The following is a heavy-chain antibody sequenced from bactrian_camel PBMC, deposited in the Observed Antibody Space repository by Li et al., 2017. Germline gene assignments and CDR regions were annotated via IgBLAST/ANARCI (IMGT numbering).Heavy chain of an antibody. CDR1: GDFYVNYC. D-gene: IGHD6*01. Sequence: VQLVESGGGSVQAGGSLRLSCVASGDFYVNYCMGWFHQAPGKEREGVAAIDSGGSTYYADSVKGRFTISRDNAENILYLQMTALEPEDMALYYCAARPLAGNSRIAYDYWGQGTQVTVS. V-gene: IGHV3S55*01. J-gene: IGHJ4*01. CDR2: IDSGGST. CDR3: AARPLAGNSRIAYDY.